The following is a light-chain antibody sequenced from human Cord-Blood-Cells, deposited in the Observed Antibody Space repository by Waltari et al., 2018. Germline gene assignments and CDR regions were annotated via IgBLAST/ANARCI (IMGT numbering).Light chain of an antibody. CDR1: ALPKQS. Sequence: YELPQPPSVSVSPGQTARITCSGDALPKQSAYWYQQKPGQAPGLVIYKDSERPSGIPERFSGSSSGTTVTLTISGVQAEDEADYYCQSADSSGTWVFGGGTKLTVL. J-gene: IGLJ3*02. V-gene: IGLV3-25*02. CDR3: QSADSSGTWV. CDR2: KDS.